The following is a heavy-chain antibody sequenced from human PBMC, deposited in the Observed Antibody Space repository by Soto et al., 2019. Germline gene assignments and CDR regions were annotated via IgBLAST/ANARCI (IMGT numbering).Heavy chain of an antibody. V-gene: IGHV4-39*07. Sequence: SETLSLTCTVSGGFISSSSCHWGWVRQPPGKGLEWIGYVFHSGSTYYNPSLQSRVTLSVDTSKNQFSLSLTSVTAADMAVYYCARDVGALVDPFDYSGHGTLVTVSS. J-gene: IGHJ4*01. D-gene: IGHD1-26*01. CDR3: ARDVGALVDPFDY. CDR2: VFHSGST. CDR1: GGFISSSSCH.